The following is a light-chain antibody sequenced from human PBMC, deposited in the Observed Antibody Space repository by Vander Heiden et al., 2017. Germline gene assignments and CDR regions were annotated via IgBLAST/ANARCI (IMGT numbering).Light chain of an antibody. CDR2: QDN. V-gene: IGLV3-1*01. CDR3: QAWDSSTAVV. J-gene: IGLJ2*01. Sequence: SYELTQPPSVSVSPGQTASITCPGNKLGDKYACWYQQKPGQSPVVVIYQDNKRPSGIPERFSGSNAGNTATLTISGTQAMDEADYYCQAWDSSTAVVFGGGTKLTVL. CDR1: KLGDKY.